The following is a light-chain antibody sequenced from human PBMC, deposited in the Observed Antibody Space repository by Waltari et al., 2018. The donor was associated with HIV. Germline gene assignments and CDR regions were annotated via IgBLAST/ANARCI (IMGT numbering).Light chain of an antibody. CDR2: DVP. V-gene: IGLV2-11*01. CDR3: CSNAGSHVG. CDR1: SSDLGRYNY. Sequence: QSALTQPRSVSGSPGQSVTSSCTGISSDLGRYNYVSWYQQDPGKAPKLMLFDVPKRPAGAPAGFSCFKSGNTASLTSSGLQAEGEADYYCCSNAGSHVGFGGGTKVTVL. J-gene: IGLJ2*01.